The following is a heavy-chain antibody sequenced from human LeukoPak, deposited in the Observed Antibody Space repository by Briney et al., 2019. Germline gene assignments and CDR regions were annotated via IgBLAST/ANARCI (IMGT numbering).Heavy chain of an antibody. J-gene: IGHJ4*02. V-gene: IGHV4-59*12. Sequence: RPSETLSLTCTVSGGSISSYYWSWIRQPPGKGLEWIGYIYYSGSTNYNPSLKSRVTISVDTSKNQFSLKLSSVTAADTAVYYCARGRVLNDYWGQGTLVTVSS. D-gene: IGHD2-8*01. CDR2: IYYSGST. CDR1: GGSISSYY. CDR3: ARGRVLNDY.